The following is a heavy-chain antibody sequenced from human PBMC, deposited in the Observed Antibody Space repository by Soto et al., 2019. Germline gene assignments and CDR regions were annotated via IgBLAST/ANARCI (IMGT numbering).Heavy chain of an antibody. CDR3: AGVAMYSSQACNCDY. J-gene: IGHJ4*02. D-gene: IGHD6-13*01. CDR1: GGTFSSYA. V-gene: IGHV1-69*01. Sequence: QVQLVQSGAEVKKPGPSVKASCKASGGTFSSYAISWVRQAPGQGLEWMGGIIPIFGTANYAQKFQGRVTITADESTSTAYMELSRLRSEDTAVYYCAGVAMYSSQACNCDYWGQGTLVTVSS. CDR2: IIPIFGTA.